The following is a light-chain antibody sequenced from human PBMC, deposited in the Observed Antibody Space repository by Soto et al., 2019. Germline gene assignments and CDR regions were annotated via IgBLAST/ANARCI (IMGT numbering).Light chain of an antibody. CDR2: DAS. Sequence: EIVLTQSPATLSLSPGERATLSCRASQSVSNYLAWYQQKPGQAPRLLIYDASNRATGIPARFSGSGSGTDFPLTISTLEPEDFAVYYCQQRSNWPRFTFGQGTKVEIK. CDR1: QSVSNY. CDR3: QQRSNWPRFT. V-gene: IGKV3-11*01. J-gene: IGKJ2*01.